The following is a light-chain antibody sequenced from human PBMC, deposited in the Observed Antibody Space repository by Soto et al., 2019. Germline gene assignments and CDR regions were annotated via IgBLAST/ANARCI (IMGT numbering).Light chain of an antibody. V-gene: IGKV3-20*01. CDR3: QPYFISRT. CDR1: QSVGSRF. CDR2: GVS. Sequence: EIVLTQSPGTLSLSPGERATLSCRASQSVGSRFLAWYQQKPGQAPRLVIHGVSTRATGIPDRFSGSGSGTDFTLTISRLEPEDFAVYYCQPYFISRTFGQGTKVDIK. J-gene: IGKJ1*01.